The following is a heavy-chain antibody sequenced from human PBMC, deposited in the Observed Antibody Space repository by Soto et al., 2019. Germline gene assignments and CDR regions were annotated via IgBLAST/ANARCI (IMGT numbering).Heavy chain of an antibody. CDR2: ISYDGSVK. CDR3: SGEVASGY. V-gene: IGHV3-30*03. Sequence: QVQLVESGGDVVQPGRSLRLSCAASGFTFSSYGMHWVRQAPGKGLEWVAVISYDGSVKYYADSVKGRFTISRDNSKNTLYLQMNSLRDEDTAVYYCSGEVASGYWGQGTLVPVAS. D-gene: IGHD2-21*01. CDR1: GFTFSSYG. J-gene: IGHJ4*02.